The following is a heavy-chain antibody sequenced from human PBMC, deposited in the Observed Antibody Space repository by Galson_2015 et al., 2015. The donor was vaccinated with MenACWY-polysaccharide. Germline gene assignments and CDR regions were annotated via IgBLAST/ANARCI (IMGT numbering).Heavy chain of an antibody. D-gene: IGHD6-13*01. Sequence: SLRLSCAASGSTFSSFDMHWVRHVLGKGLEWVAAIGTGGDTYYSGSVKGRFTISRENAENSLYLQMNSLRAGDTAVYYCAREFTGDGSSWYYWYFDLWGRGTLVTVSS. V-gene: IGHV3-13*01. J-gene: IGHJ2*01. CDR1: GSTFSSFD. CDR2: IGTGGDT. CDR3: AREFTGDGSSWYYWYFDL.